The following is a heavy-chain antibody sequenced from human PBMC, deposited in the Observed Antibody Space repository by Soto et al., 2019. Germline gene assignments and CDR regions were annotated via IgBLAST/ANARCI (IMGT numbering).Heavy chain of an antibody. Sequence: GGSLGHSCAASGGNFSGYAMHWVRQAPGKGLEWVAVISYDGSNKYYADSVKGRFTISRDNSKNTLYLQMNSLRAEDTAVYYCARGWSDAFDIWGQGTMVTVSS. CDR2: ISYDGSNK. J-gene: IGHJ3*02. CDR1: GGNFSGYA. D-gene: IGHD6-19*01. V-gene: IGHV3-30-3*01. CDR3: ARGWSDAFDI.